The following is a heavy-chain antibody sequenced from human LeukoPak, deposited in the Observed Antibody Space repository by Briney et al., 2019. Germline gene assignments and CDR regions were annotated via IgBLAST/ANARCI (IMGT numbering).Heavy chain of an antibody. D-gene: IGHD6-19*01. V-gene: IGHV4-61*09. CDR2: IFTSGSI. CDR1: GGSISSDTYY. Sequence: SQTLSLTCTVSGGSISSDTYYWSWIRQPAGKGLQWIGHIFTSGSIDYNPSLRSRVAMSVDTSKNQFSLKMSSVTAADTAVYFCARVQFGAAGSFDCWGQGTLVTVSS. CDR3: ARVQFGAAGSFDC. J-gene: IGHJ4*02.